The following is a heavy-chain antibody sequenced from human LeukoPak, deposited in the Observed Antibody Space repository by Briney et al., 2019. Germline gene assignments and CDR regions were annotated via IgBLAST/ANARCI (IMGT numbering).Heavy chain of an antibody. CDR1: GFTFSSYA. CDR2: ISYDGSNK. D-gene: IGHD3-9*01. J-gene: IGHJ4*02. CDR3: ARGVARYFDY. V-gene: IGHV3-30*04. Sequence: GGSLRLSCAASGFTFSSYAMHWVRQVPGKGLEWVAVISYDGSNKYYADSVKGRFTISRDNSKNTLYLQMNSLRAEDTAVYYCARGVARYFDYWGQGALVTVSS.